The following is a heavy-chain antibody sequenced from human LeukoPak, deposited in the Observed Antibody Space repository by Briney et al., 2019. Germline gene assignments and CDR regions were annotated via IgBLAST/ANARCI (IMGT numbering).Heavy chain of an antibody. V-gene: IGHV4-59*08. D-gene: IGHD5-18*01. CDR2: IYYSGST. CDR1: GGSISSYY. Sequence: SETLSLTWTVSGGSISSYYWSWIRQPPGKGLEWIGYIYYSGSTNYNPSLKSRFTISVDPSKNQVALKVKSVTTEDTAVYYCASQRGYAYGFDSWGQGTRVTVSP. CDR3: ASQRGYAYGFDS. J-gene: IGHJ4*02.